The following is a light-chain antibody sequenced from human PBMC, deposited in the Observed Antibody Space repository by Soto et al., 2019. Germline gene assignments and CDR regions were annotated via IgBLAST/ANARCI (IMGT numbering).Light chain of an antibody. CDR3: ATWDDSLRGWA. Sequence: QSVLTQPPSASGTPGQTVTISCSGSTSNIGSNAVDWYQQLPGTAPKVLIYSNNQRPSGVPDRIFGSRSGTSASLAISGLQSEDEADYYCATWDDSLRGWAFGGGTKLTVL. J-gene: IGLJ3*02. CDR1: TSNIGSNA. V-gene: IGLV1-44*01. CDR2: SNN.